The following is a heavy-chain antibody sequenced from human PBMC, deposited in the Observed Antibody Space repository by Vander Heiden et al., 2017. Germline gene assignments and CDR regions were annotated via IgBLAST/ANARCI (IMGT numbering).Heavy chain of an antibody. D-gene: IGHD6-13*01. J-gene: IGHJ4*02. CDR1: GFPFSPYA. Sequence: EVQLLESGGGLVQPGGSLSLSCAASGFPFSPYAMSWVRQAPGEGLRWVSAISGSGNIKHYADSVKGRFTISRDNSMNALFLQMNSLRAEDTALYYCAKDVGYSSRWGDFDYWGQGTLVTVSS. CDR3: AKDVGYSSRWGDFDY. CDR2: ISGSGNIK. V-gene: IGHV3-23*01.